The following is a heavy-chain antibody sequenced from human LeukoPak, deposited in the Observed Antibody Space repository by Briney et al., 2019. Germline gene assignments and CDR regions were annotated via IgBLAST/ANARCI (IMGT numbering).Heavy chain of an antibody. CDR2: INPSGGST. J-gene: IGHJ4*02. CDR1: GYTFTSYY. CDR3: ARLRQAMRSGSYYNGDY. D-gene: IGHD3-10*01. Sequence: ASVKDSCKASGYTFTSYYMHWVRQAPGQGLEWMGIINPSGGSTSYAQKFQGRVTMTRDTSTSTVYMELSSLRSEDTAVYYCARLRQAMRSGSYYNGDYWGQGTLVTVSS. V-gene: IGHV1-46*01.